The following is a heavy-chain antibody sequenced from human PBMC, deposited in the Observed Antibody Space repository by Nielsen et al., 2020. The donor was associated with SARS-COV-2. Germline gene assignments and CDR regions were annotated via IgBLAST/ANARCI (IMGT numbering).Heavy chain of an antibody. Sequence: GESLKISCAASGFTFSSYWMHWVRQAPGKGLVWVSRINSDGSSTSYADSVKGRFTISRDNAKNTLYLQMNSLRAEDTAVYYCARGGYYDILTGYFDYWGQGTLVTVSS. CDR2: INSDGSST. CDR3: ARGGYYDILTGYFDY. J-gene: IGHJ4*02. V-gene: IGHV3-74*01. CDR1: GFTFSSYW. D-gene: IGHD3-9*01.